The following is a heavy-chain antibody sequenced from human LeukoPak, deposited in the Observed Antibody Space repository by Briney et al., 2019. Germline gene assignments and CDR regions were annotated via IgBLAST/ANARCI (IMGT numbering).Heavy chain of an antibody. CDR2: ISGSGGST. J-gene: IGHJ4*02. V-gene: IGHV3-23*01. Sequence: GGSLRLSCAASGFTFSSYAMSWVHQAPGKGLQRVSAISGSGGSTYYADSVKGRFTISRDNSKNTLYLQMNSLRAEDTDLYYCAKDQGYYYDSSGYYYFDYWGQGTLVTVSS. D-gene: IGHD3-22*01. CDR3: AKDQGYYYDSSGYYYFDY. CDR1: GFTFSSYA.